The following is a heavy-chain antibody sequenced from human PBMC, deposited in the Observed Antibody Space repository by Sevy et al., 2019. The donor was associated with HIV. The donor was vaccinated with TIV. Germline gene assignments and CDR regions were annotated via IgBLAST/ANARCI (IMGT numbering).Heavy chain of an antibody. V-gene: IGHV4-30-4*01. Sequence: SEALSLTCTVSGGSISSGDYYWSWIRQPPGKGLEWIGYIYYSGSTYYNPSLKSRVTISVDTSKNQFSLKLSSVTAADTAVYYCARGRHDSSGYYPPRLDYWGQGTLVTVSS. CDR2: IYYSGST. CDR3: ARGRHDSSGYYPPRLDY. D-gene: IGHD3-22*01. J-gene: IGHJ4*02. CDR1: GGSISSGDYY.